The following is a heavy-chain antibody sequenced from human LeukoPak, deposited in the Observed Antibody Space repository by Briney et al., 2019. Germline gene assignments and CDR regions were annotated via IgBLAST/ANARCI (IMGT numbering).Heavy chain of an antibody. CDR2: IHTSGST. Sequence: SETLSLTYTVSGGPISCYYWSWIRQPPGKGLEWIGHIHTSGSTNYNPSLKSRVTISVDTSKNQFSLKLSSVTAADTAVYYCARETVAGHFDYWGQGTLVTVSS. CDR3: ARETVAGHFDY. CDR1: GGPISCYY. D-gene: IGHD6-19*01. J-gene: IGHJ4*02. V-gene: IGHV4-59*01.